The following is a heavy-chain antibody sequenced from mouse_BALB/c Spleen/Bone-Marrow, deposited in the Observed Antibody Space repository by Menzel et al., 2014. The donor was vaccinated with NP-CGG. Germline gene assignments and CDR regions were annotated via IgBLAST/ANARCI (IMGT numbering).Heavy chain of an antibody. V-gene: IGHV1-80*01. Sequence: VMLVESGAELVRSGSSVKISCKASGYVFSSYWMNWVKQRPGQGLEWIGQIYPGDGDTNYNGKFKGKATLTADKSSSTAYMQLSSLTSEDSAVYFCARKYGDYWGQGTTLTVSS. CDR2: IYPGDGDT. D-gene: IGHD2-10*02. J-gene: IGHJ2*01. CDR3: ARKYGDY. CDR1: GYVFSSYW.